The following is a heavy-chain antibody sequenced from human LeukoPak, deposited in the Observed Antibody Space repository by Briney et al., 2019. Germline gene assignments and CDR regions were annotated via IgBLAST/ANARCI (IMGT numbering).Heavy chain of an antibody. J-gene: IGHJ4*02. CDR2: ISSSSSTI. CDR3: ARGLAVAGRVFDY. CDR1: GFTFSDFG. Sequence: PGGSLRLSCAASGFTFSDFGMNWVRQAPGRGLEWLSYISSSSSTIYYADSVRGRFTISRDNAKNPLYLQMNSLRDEDTAVYYCARGLAVAGRVFDYWGQGTLVTVSS. V-gene: IGHV3-48*02. D-gene: IGHD6-19*01.